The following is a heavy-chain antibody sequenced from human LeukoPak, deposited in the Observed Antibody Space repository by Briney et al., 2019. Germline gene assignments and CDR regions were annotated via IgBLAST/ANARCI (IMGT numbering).Heavy chain of an antibody. V-gene: IGHV4-61*02. CDR2: IYTSGST. J-gene: IGHJ4*02. D-gene: IGHD6-13*01. Sequence: PSQTLSLTCTVSGGSISSGSYYWSWIRQPAGKGLEWIGRIYTSGSTNYNPSLKSRVTISVDTSKNQFSLKLSSVTAADTAVYYCARGHQWYSSSWDGWGQGTLVTVSS. CDR3: ARGHQWYSSSWDG. CDR1: GGSISSGSYY.